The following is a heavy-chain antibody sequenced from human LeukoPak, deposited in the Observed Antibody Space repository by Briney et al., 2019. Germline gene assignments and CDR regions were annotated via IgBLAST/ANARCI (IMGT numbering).Heavy chain of an antibody. CDR1: GLTFSSYW. D-gene: IGHD4/OR15-4a*01. CDR2: IYSDNT. Sequence: GGSLRLSCAASGLTFSSYWMHWVRQAPGKGLEWVSFIYSDNTHYSDSVKGRFTIPRDNSKNTLYLQMNSLRAEDTAVYYCARRAGAYSHPYDYWGQGTLVTVSS. J-gene: IGHJ4*02. V-gene: IGHV3-53*01. CDR3: ARRAGAYSHPYDY.